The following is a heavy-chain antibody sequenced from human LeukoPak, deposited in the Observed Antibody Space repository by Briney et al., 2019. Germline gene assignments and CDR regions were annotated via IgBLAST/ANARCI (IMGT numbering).Heavy chain of an antibody. CDR2: IGGSGRST. D-gene: IGHD5-18*01. J-gene: IGHJ4*02. CDR1: GFTFSSYA. V-gene: IGHV3-23*01. Sequence: GGSLRLSCAASGFTFSSYAMSWVRQAPGKGLEWVSGIGGSGRSTYYADSVKGRFSISRDNSKNTLYLQMNSLRAEDTAVYYCAKGPSDTAMVYFDYWGQGTLVTVSS. CDR3: AKGPSDTAMVYFDY.